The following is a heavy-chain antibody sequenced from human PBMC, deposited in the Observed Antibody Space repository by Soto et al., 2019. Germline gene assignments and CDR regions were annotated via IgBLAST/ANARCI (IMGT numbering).Heavy chain of an antibody. CDR2: ISGSGVST. CDR1: GFTFSSSA. V-gene: IGHV3-23*01. J-gene: IGHJ3*02. D-gene: IGHD3-10*01. CDR3: AKSHYYGSGSYYNDAFDI. Sequence: GGSLRLSCAASGFTFSSSAMSWVSQAPGKGRGWVSAISGSGVSTYYADSVKGRFTIYRDNSKKTLYLQMNSLRAEDTAVYSGAKSHYYGSGSYYNDAFDIWGQGTMVTVSS.